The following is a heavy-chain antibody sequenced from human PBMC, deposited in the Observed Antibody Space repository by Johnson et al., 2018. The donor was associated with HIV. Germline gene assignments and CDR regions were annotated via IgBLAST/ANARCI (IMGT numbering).Heavy chain of an antibody. D-gene: IGHD5-18*01. J-gene: IGHJ3*02. Sequence: QLVESGGGLVQPGRSLRLSCAASGFTFDDYAIHWVRQAPGKGLEWVSGISWNSGSIGYADSVKGRFTISRDNAKNSLYLQMNSLRAEDTALYYCAKDGYSYVFDAFDIWGQGTMVTVSS. CDR2: ISWNSGSI. V-gene: IGHV3-9*01. CDR3: AKDGYSYVFDAFDI. CDR1: GFTFDDYA.